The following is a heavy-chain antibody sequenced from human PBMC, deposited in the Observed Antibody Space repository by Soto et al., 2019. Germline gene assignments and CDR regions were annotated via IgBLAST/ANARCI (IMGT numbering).Heavy chain of an antibody. CDR2: INPNSGGT. D-gene: IGHD3-22*01. CDR1: GYTFTGYY. V-gene: IGHV1-2*04. CDR3: ARDFPLTSLYYYDSSGYVFDY. J-gene: IGHJ4*02. Sequence: QVQLVQSGAEVKKPGASVKVSCKASGYTFTGYYMHWVRQAPGQGLEWMGWINPNSGGTNYAQKFQGWVTMTRDTSISTAYMELSRLRSDDTAVYYCARDFPLTSLYYYDSSGYVFDYWGQGTLVTVSS.